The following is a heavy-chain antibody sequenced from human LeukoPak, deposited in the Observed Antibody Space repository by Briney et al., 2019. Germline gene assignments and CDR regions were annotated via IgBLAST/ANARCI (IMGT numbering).Heavy chain of an antibody. V-gene: IGHV1-69*04. CDR2: IIPILGIA. J-gene: IGHJ3*02. CDR1: GGTFSIYA. CDR3: ARVKPNSYAFDI. Sequence: SVKVSCTASGGTFSIYAISWVRQAPGQGLEWMGRIIPILGIANYAQKFQGRVTITADKSTSTAYMELSSLRSEDTAVYYCARVKPNSYAFDIWGQGTMVTVSS.